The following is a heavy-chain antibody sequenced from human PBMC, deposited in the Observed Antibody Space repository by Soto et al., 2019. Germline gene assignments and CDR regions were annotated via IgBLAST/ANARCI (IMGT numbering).Heavy chain of an antibody. CDR1: GGTCSSYA. J-gene: IGHJ4*02. D-gene: IGHD5-12*01. Sequence: SVKVSCKASGGTCSSYAISWVRQAPGQGLEWMGGIIPIFGTANYAQTFQGRVTITADESTSTAYMELSSLRSEDTAVYYCASHGRWLQFFDYWGQGTLVTVSS. CDR2: IIPIFGTA. CDR3: ASHGRWLQFFDY. V-gene: IGHV1-69*13.